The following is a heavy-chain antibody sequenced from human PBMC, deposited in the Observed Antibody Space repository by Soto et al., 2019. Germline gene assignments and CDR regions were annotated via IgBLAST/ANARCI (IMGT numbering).Heavy chain of an antibody. J-gene: IGHJ4*02. CDR2: ISSSSSYI. D-gene: IGHD2-2*01. CDR3: ACDLCSSTSCYPQFDY. CDR1: GFTFSSYS. Sequence: EVQLVESGGGLVKPGGFLRLSCAASGFTFSSYSMNWVRQAPGKALEWVSSISSSSSYIYYEDSVKGRFTISRDHAKNSLSLQMSRLRAVATAVYYCACDLCSSTSCYPQFDYWGQGTLVTVSS. V-gene: IGHV3-21*01.